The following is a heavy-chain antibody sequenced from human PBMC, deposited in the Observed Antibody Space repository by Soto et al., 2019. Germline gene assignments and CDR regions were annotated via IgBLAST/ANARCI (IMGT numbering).Heavy chain of an antibody. CDR2: ISYDGSNT. D-gene: IGHD3-10*02. CDR3: ARYHGMFLSYYYYCMDV. J-gene: IGHJ6*02. CDR1: GFTFSRFS. V-gene: IGHV3-30-3*01. Sequence: QVQLVESGGGVVQPGRSLTLSCAASGFTFSRFSMHWVRQAPGKGLAWVAVISYDGSNTHYAESVKGRFNISRDDSKNTVYLKMTNLRGEDSAVYYCARYHGMFLSYYYYCMDVWGQGTTVTVSS.